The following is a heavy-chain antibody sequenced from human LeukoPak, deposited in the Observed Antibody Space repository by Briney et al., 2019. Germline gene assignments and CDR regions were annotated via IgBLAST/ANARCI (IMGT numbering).Heavy chain of an antibody. D-gene: IGHD6-19*01. CDR3: ARDEGNTGWYTFDY. Sequence: SQTLSVTCAISGDLVSSNNGAWNWIRQSPSRGLEWLGRTHYRSKWYHDYAISMNGRVSINPDTSKNQFSLQLNSVTPEDTAVYYCARDEGNTGWYTFDYWGQGSLVTVTS. CDR2: THYRSKWYH. CDR1: GDLVSSNNGA. J-gene: IGHJ4*02. V-gene: IGHV6-1*01.